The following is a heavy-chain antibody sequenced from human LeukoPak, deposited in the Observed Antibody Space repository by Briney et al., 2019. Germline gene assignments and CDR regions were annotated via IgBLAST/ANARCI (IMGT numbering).Heavy chain of an antibody. CDR2: ISSNGGST. Sequence: GGSLRLSCSASGFTFSSYAMHWVRQAPGKGLEYVSAISSNGGSTYYADSVKGRFTISRDNSKNTLYLQMSSLRAGDTAVYYCVKDKKGQQLVLDYWGQGTLVTVSS. CDR3: VKDKKGQQLVLDY. V-gene: IGHV3-64D*06. J-gene: IGHJ4*02. D-gene: IGHD6-13*01. CDR1: GFTFSSYA.